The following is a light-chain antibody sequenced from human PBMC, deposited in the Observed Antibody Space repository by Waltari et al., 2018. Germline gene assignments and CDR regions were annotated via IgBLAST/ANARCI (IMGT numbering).Light chain of an antibody. CDR2: WAP. Sequence: DIVMTQSPDSLAVSLGERATINCKSSQSLLYDIANKDYLAWYQQKTGQPPKLLIHWAPTREAGVPDRFSGSESGTDFTLTISSLQADDVALYDCQQYLRAPRPFAQGTGLEIK. CDR3: QQYLRAPRP. CDR1: QSLLYDIANKDY. V-gene: IGKV4-1*01. J-gene: IGKJ2*01.